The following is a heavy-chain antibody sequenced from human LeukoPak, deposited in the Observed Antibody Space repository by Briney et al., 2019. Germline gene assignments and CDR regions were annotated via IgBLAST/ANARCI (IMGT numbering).Heavy chain of an antibody. Sequence: PGGSLRLSCAASGFTFSSYEMNWVRQAPGKGLEWVSYISTTGSSIYYADSVKGRFTISRDNVKNLLYLQMNSLRAEDTAVYYCARLGYDILTGLIPWGQGTLVTVSS. D-gene: IGHD3-9*01. CDR2: ISTTGSSI. CDR3: ARLGYDILTGLIP. J-gene: IGHJ4*02. V-gene: IGHV3-48*03. CDR1: GFTFSSYE.